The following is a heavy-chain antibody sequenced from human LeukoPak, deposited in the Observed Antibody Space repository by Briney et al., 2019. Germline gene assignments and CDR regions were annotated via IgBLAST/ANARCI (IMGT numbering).Heavy chain of an antibody. CDR2: ISSGSRTI. CDR1: GFTFSDYS. V-gene: IGHV3-48*04. J-gene: IGHJ4*02. CDR3: ARALWTVTSVAFDY. Sequence: GSLRLSCAASGFTFSDYSMNWVRQAPGKGLEWISYISSGSRTIYYADSVKGRFTISRDNAKNALYLQMNSLRAEDTAVYYCARALWTVTSVAFDYWGQGTLVTVSS. D-gene: IGHD4-17*01.